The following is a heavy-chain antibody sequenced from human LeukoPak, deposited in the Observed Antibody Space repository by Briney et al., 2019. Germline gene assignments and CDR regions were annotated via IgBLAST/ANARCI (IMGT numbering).Heavy chain of an antibody. D-gene: IGHD1-1*01. Sequence: PGGSLRLSCAASGFTFSSYSMNWVRQAPGKGLEWVSYISSSSSTIYYADSVKGRFTISRDNAKNSLYLQMNSLRAEDTAVYYCARDRGYDAHDYYYYYYMDVWGKGTTVTVSS. CDR2: ISSSSSTI. CDR3: ARDRGYDAHDYYYYYYMDV. CDR1: GFTFSSYS. J-gene: IGHJ6*03. V-gene: IGHV3-48*01.